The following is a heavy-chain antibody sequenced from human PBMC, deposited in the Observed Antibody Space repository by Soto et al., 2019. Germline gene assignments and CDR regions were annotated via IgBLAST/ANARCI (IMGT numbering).Heavy chain of an antibody. D-gene: IGHD6-19*01. CDR3: ARERSSGYFDY. CDR1: GFTFSSYA. J-gene: IGHJ4*02. CDR2: ISYDGSNK. Sequence: GGSLRLSCAASGFTFSSYAMHWVRQAPGKGLEWVAVISYDGSNKYYADSVKGRFTISRDNSKNTLYLQMNSLRAEDTAVYYCARERSSGYFDYWAQGNLVTFSS. V-gene: IGHV3-30-3*01.